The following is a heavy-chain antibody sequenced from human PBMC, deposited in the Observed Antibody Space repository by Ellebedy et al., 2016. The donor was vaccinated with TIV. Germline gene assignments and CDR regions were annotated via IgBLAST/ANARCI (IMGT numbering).Heavy chain of an antibody. J-gene: IGHJ4*02. CDR1: GGSFSGYY. D-gene: IGHD6-19*01. CDR3: ARGMGSSGWFANFDY. V-gene: IGHV4-34*01. Sequence: SQTLSLTXAVSGGSFSGYYWRWIRPPPGKGLEWIGELNHSGSTNYNLSLKSRVTKSVDTSKNQFSLKLSSVTAADTAVYYCARGMGSSGWFANFDYWGQGTLVTVSS. CDR2: LNHSGST.